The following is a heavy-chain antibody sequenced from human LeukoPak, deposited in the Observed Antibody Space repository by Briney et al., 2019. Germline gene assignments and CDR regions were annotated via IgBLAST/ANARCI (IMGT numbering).Heavy chain of an antibody. CDR2: IKQDGSEK. CDR3: AKLPGLAYCGGDCLDC. Sequence: GGSLRLSCAASGFTFSSYWMSWVRQAPGKGLEWVANIKQDGSEKYYVDSVKGRFTISRDNSKNTLYLQMNSLRAEDTAVYYCAKLPGLAYCGGDCLDCWGQGTLVTVSS. J-gene: IGHJ4*02. V-gene: IGHV3-7*03. CDR1: GFTFSSYW. D-gene: IGHD2-21*01.